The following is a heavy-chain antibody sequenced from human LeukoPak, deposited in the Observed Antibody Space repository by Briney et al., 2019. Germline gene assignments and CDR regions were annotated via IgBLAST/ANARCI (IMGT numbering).Heavy chain of an antibody. J-gene: IGHJ4*02. CDR2: ITPILGIA. Sequence: SVKVSCKASGGTFSSYAISWVQQAPGQGLEWMGRITPILGIANYAQKFQGRVTITADKSTSTAYMELSSLRSEDTAVYYCARDRGPFFTAMVALPMYYFDYWGQGTLVTVSS. CDR3: ARDRGPFFTAMVALPMYYFDY. V-gene: IGHV1-69*04. D-gene: IGHD5-18*01. CDR1: GGTFSSYA.